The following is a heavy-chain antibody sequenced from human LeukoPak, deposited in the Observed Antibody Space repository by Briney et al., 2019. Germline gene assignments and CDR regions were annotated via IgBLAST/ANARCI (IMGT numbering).Heavy chain of an antibody. CDR2: ISSSSSYI. J-gene: IGHJ1*01. CDR3: ARDHPYSSSWSPTEYFQH. V-gene: IGHV3-21*01. D-gene: IGHD6-13*01. Sequence: PGGSLRLSCAASGFTSSSYSMNWVRQAPGKGLEWVSSISSSSSYIYYADSVKGRFTISRDNAKNSLYLQMNSLRAEDTAVYYCARDHPYSSSWSPTEYFQHWGQGTLVTVSS. CDR1: GFTSSSYS.